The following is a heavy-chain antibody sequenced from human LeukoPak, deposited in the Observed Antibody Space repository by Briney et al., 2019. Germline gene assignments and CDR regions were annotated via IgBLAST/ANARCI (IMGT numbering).Heavy chain of an antibody. CDR2: ISYDGSNK. D-gene: IGHD2-2*01. J-gene: IGHJ3*02. V-gene: IGHV3-30-3*01. CDR3: ARGVRYCSSTSCYFRAFDI. Sequence: PGRSLRLSCAACGFTFSSYAMHWVRQAPGKGLEWVAVISYDGSNKYYADSVKGRFTISRDNSKNTLYLQMNSLRAEDTAVYYCARGVRYCSSTSCYFRAFDIWGQGTMVTVSS. CDR1: GFTFSSYA.